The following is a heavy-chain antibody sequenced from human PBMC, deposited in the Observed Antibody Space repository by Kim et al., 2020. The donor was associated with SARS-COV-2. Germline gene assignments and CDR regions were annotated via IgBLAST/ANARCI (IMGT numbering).Heavy chain of an antibody. Sequence: SETLSLTCTVSGGSISSGGYYWSWIRQHPGKGLEWIGYIYYSGSTYYNPSLKSRLTISLDTSKNQFSLKLSSVTAADTAVYYCAIDRAEGSRNYGMDVWGQGTTVTVSS. CDR1: GGSISSGGYY. V-gene: IGHV4-31*03. CDR3: AIDRAEGSRNYGMDV. J-gene: IGHJ6*02. CDR2: IYYSGST. D-gene: IGHD3-10*01.